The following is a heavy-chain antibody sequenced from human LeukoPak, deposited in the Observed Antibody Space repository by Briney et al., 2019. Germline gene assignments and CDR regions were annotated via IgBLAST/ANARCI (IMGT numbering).Heavy chain of an antibody. Sequence: PGGSLRLSCAASGFSFSSYGMHWVRQAPGKGLEWVALIRYDGTDEYYADSVRGRFTLSRDNSKSTVYLQMNSLRAEDTAVYYCARGPMDYYYYYMDVWGKGTTVTISS. CDR2: IRYDGTDE. V-gene: IGHV3-30*02. CDR3: ARGPMDYYYYYMDV. J-gene: IGHJ6*03. CDR1: GFSFSSYG. D-gene: IGHD5-24*01.